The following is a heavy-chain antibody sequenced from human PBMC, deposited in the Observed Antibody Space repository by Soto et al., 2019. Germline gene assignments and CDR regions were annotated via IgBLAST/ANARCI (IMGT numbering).Heavy chain of an antibody. CDR2: IIPILGIA. V-gene: IGHV1-69*02. CDR3: AIFTTPTVVSPYRLDY. J-gene: IGHJ4*02. D-gene: IGHD4-17*01. CDR1: GGTFSSYT. Sequence: ASVKVSCKASGGTFSSYTISWVRQAPGQGLEWMGRIIPILGIANYAQKFQGRVTITADKSTSTAYMELSSLRSEDTAVYYCAIFTTPTVVSPYRLDYWGQGTLVTVSS.